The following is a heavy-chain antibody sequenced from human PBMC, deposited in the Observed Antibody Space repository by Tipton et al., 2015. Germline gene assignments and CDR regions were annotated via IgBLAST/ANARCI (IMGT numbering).Heavy chain of an antibody. J-gene: IGHJ3*02. CDR2: ISGSGRST. V-gene: IGHV3-21*01. Sequence: SLRLSCVASGFTFSTYNMNWVRQAPGKGLEWVSTISGSGRSTYYADSVKGRFTISRDNAKNSLYLQMNSLRAEDTAVYYCTRADDSSGYYYDAFDIWGQGTMVTVSS. CDR3: TRADDSSGYYYDAFDI. D-gene: IGHD3-22*01. CDR1: GFTFSTYN.